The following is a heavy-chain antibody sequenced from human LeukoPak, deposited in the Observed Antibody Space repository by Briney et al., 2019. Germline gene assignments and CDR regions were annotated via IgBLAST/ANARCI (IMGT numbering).Heavy chain of an antibody. CDR3: ARVSGSGSYYNAAY. V-gene: IGHV3-30*02. J-gene: IGHJ4*02. D-gene: IGHD3-10*01. Sequence: GGSLRLSCAASGFTFSSYGMHWVRQAPGKGLEWVAFIRYDGSNKYYADSVKGRFTISRDNAKNSLYLQMNSLRAEDTAVYYCARVSGSGSYYNAAYWGQGTLVTVSS. CDR2: IRYDGSNK. CDR1: GFTFSSYG.